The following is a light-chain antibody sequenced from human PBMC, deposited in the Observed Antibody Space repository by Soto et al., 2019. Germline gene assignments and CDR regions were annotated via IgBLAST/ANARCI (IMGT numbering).Light chain of an antibody. Sequence: QPVLTQPASVSGSPGQSITISCNGTSSDVGNYNLVSWYQQYPGKAPKLMIYEGGKRPSGVSNRFSGSKSGNTASLTISGLQAEDEADYYCCSFALRSTLIFGGGTQLTVL. CDR3: CSFALRSTLI. J-gene: IGLJ2*01. CDR1: SSDVGNYNL. V-gene: IGLV2-23*01. CDR2: EGG.